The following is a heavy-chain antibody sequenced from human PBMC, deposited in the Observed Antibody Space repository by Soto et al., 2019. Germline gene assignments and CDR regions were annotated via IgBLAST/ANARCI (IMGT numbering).Heavy chain of an antibody. Sequence: SETLSLTCAVYGGSFSGYYWSWIRQSPGKGLEWIGEIDHSGNTNYNPSLKSRVTISVDTSKNQFSLKLSSVSAADTATYYCARKDLPAARQFDYWGQGTRVTVSS. J-gene: IGHJ4*02. CDR1: GGSFSGYY. CDR3: ARKDLPAARQFDY. CDR2: IDHSGNT. D-gene: IGHD2-2*01. V-gene: IGHV4-34*01.